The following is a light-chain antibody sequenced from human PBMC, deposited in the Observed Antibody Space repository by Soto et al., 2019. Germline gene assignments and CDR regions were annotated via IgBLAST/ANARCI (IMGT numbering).Light chain of an antibody. J-gene: IGKJ4*01. Sequence: DIQMTQSPSTLSASVGDRVTITCRASQSISNWLAWYQQKPGKAPKLLIYDASSLESGVPSRFSGSGSGTEFTLTISSLQPDDSATYYCQQYNSYPLTFGGGTMVAI. CDR1: QSISNW. CDR2: DAS. V-gene: IGKV1-5*01. CDR3: QQYNSYPLT.